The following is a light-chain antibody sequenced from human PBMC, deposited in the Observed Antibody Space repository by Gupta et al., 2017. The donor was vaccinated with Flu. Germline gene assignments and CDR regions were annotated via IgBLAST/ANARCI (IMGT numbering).Light chain of an antibody. CDR1: QSVSTN. Sequence: EVLMTQSPASLSVSPGERATLSCRASQSVSTNLAWYQQKPGQAPRLLINGASTRATGIPARFSGSGSGTEFTLTISSLQSEDFAVYFCQEYNGWPKTFGQGTRVEVK. CDR2: GAS. CDR3: QEYNGWPKT. J-gene: IGKJ1*01. V-gene: IGKV3-15*01.